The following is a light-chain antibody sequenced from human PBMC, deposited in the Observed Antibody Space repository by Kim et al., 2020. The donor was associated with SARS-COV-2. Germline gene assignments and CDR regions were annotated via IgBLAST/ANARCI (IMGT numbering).Light chain of an antibody. Sequence: SALTQPASVSGSPGQSITISCTGTNSDIGGYNYVSWYQQRPGKAPKLMIYEVTTRPSGISYRFYGSKSGNTASLTISGLQAEDEADYYCASYTSRNILLFGTGTKVTVL. V-gene: IGLV2-14*01. J-gene: IGLJ1*01. CDR3: ASYTSRNILL. CDR1: NSDIGGYNY. CDR2: EVT.